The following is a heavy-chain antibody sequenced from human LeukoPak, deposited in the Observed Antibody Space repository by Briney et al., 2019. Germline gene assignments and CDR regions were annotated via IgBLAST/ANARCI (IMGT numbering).Heavy chain of an antibody. D-gene: IGHD1-14*01. V-gene: IGHV3-53*01. J-gene: IGHJ4*02. CDR2: IYTGGST. CDR3: ARARGTSATAPDY. Sequence: GSLRLSCAASGFTGSSHYMSWVRQAPRKGLEWVSVIYTGGSTYYADSVKGRFTISRDNSKNTLYVQMNSLRAEDTAVYYCARARGTSATAPDYWGQGTLVTVSS. CDR1: GFTGSSHY.